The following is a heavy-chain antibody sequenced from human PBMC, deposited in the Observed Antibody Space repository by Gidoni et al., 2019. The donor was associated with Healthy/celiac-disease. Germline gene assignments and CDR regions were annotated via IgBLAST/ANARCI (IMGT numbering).Heavy chain of an antibody. CDR3: ARTYYDILTGYVDY. CDR1: GGSISSSSYY. J-gene: IGHJ4*02. V-gene: IGHV4-39*01. Sequence: QLQLQESGPGLVKPSETLSLTCTVAGGSISSSSYYWGWIRQPPGKGLEWIGSIYYSGSTYYNPSLKRRVTISVDTSKNQFSLKLSSVTAADTAVYYCARTYYDILTGYVDYWGQGTLVTVSS. CDR2: IYYSGST. D-gene: IGHD3-9*01.